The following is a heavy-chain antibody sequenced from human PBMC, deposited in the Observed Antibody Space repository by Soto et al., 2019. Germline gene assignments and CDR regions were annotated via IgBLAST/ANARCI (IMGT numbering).Heavy chain of an antibody. CDR1: GGSFSGHS. CDR2: INHSGRV. Sequence: SATLSVSCAVEGGSFSGHSGSWIRQSPGKGLEWIGDINHSGRVNYSPSLKSRVTISLDTSKNQFSLTLSAVTAADTAMYYCSTRAYDTNGYYRFDPWGQGTLVTLSS. D-gene: IGHD3-22*01. V-gene: IGHV4-34*01. J-gene: IGHJ5*01. CDR3: STRAYDTNGYYRFDP.